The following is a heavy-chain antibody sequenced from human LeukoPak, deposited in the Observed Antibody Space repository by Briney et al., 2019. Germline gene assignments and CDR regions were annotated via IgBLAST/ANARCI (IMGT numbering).Heavy chain of an antibody. V-gene: IGHV3-23*01. Sequence: QTGGSLRLSCAASGFTFSSYAMSWVRQAPGKGLERVSAISGSGGSTYYADSAKGRFTISRDNSKNTLYLQMNSLRAEDTAVYYCAKIGDSPFYYYMDVWGKGTTVTVSS. D-gene: IGHD2-21*01. CDR2: ISGSGGST. CDR1: GFTFSSYA. J-gene: IGHJ6*03. CDR3: AKIGDSPFYYYMDV.